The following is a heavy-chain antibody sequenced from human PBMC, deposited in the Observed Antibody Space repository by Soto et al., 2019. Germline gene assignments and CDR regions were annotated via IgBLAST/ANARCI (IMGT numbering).Heavy chain of an antibody. J-gene: IGHJ6*02. D-gene: IGHD5-18*01. CDR1: GFTFSSYW. CDR3: TSLLPPGYRPYYGMDV. CDR2: IKQDGSEK. Sequence: EVQLVESGGGLVQPGGSLRLSCAASGFTFSSYWMTWVRQAPGKGLEWVANIKQDGSEKYYVDSVRGRFTVSRDNAKNSMYPQMNRLRVDDTAVYYCTSLLPPGYRPYYGMDVWGQGTTVTVSS. V-gene: IGHV3-7*05.